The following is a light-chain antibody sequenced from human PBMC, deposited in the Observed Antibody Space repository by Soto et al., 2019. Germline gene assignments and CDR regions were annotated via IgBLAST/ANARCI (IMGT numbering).Light chain of an antibody. J-gene: IGLJ2*01. V-gene: IGLV2-23*02. CDR1: SSDVGSYNL. CDR2: DAS. Sequence: QSVLTQPASVSGSPGQSITISCTGTSSDVGSYNLVSWYQQHPGEAPKLMIYDASKRPSGVSNRFSASKSGNTASLTISGLQAEDEADYYCCSYAGSSTFVVFGGGTKVTVL. CDR3: CSYAGSSTFVV.